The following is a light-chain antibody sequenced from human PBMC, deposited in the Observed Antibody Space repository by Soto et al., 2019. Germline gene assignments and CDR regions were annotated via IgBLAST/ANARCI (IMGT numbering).Light chain of an antibody. CDR1: SSNIGANYD. CDR2: GNN. V-gene: IGLV1-40*01. CDR3: QSYDNTLRGRYV. Sequence: QSVLTQPPSVSGAPGQTVTISCTGSSSNIGANYDVHWYQHRAATAPKLLLFGNNHRPSRVPDRFSACTSGSSASLASTGLLAADDGDYYCQSYDNTLRGRYVFGTGTKVTVL. J-gene: IGLJ1*01.